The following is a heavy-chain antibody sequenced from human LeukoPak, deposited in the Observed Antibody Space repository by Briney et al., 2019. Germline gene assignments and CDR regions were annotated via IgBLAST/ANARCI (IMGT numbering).Heavy chain of an antibody. J-gene: IGHJ4*02. CDR2: INSDGSST. CDR1: GFTFSSYW. Sequence: GGSLRLSCAASGFTFSSYWMHWVRQAPGKGLVWVSRINSDGSSTSYADSVKGRFTISRDNAKNTLYLQMNSLRAEDTAIYYCARDNGIVAPSIPLDYWGQGTLVTVSS. V-gene: IGHV3-74*01. CDR3: ARDNGIVAPSIPLDY. D-gene: IGHD5-12*01.